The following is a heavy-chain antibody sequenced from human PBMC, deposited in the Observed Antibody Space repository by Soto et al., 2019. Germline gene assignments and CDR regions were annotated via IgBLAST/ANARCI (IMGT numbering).Heavy chain of an antibody. CDR1: GYRFNTYG. Sequence: ASVKVSCKTSGYRFNTYGLTWVRQAPGQGLEWMGWISGHNGSTNYAQNVQGRVTMTADTSTSTAYMELRSLRSDDTAVYYCARGYGIAVSLLVIQYFDYWGQGTLVTVS. J-gene: IGHJ4*02. CDR3: ARGYGIAVSLLVIQYFDY. CDR2: ISGHNGST. V-gene: IGHV1-18*04. D-gene: IGHD6-19*01.